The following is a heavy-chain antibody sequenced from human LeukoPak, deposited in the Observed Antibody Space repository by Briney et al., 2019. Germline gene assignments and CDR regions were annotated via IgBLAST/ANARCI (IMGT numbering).Heavy chain of an antibody. CDR2: ITGNGRGT. CDR1: GFAFGSYA. V-gene: IGHV3-23*01. D-gene: IGHD5-24*01. J-gene: IGHJ4*02. Sequence: GGSLRLSCAASGFAFGSYAMNWVRQAPGKGLEWVSAITGNGRGTDYADSVKGRFTISRDNSKNTLYLQMNSLRAEDTAVYYCAKDFRWLKSDPNAFDYWGQGILVTVSS. CDR3: AKDFRWLKSDPNAFDY.